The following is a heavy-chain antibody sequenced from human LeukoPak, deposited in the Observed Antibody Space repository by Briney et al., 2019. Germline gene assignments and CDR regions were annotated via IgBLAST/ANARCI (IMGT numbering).Heavy chain of an antibody. CDR3: ARGGSSWDSYYYYGMDV. Sequence: SQTLSLTCAISGDSVSSNSAAWNWIRQSPSRGLEWLGRTYYRSKWYNDYAVSVKSRITINPDTSKNRFSLQLNSVTPEDTAVYYCARGGSSWDSYYYYGMDVWGQGTTVTVSS. CDR2: TYYRSKWYN. D-gene: IGHD6-13*01. V-gene: IGHV6-1*01. CDR1: GDSVSSNSAA. J-gene: IGHJ6*02.